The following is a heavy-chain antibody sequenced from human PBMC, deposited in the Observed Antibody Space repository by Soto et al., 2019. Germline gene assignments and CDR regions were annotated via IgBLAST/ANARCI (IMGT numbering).Heavy chain of an antibody. D-gene: IGHD1-26*01. J-gene: IGHJ5*02. Sequence: SETLSLTCTVSGGSISSYYWSWIRQPPGKGLEWIGYIYYSGSTNYNPSLKSRVTISVDTSKNQFSLKLSSVTAADTAVYYCARLRYSGSYYWFDPWGQGTLVTVSS. V-gene: IGHV4-59*08. CDR1: GGSISSYY. CDR3: ARLRYSGSYYWFDP. CDR2: IYYSGST.